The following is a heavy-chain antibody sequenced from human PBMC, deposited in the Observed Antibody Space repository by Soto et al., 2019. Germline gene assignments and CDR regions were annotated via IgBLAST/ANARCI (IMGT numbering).Heavy chain of an antibody. CDR3: AREGSGYNF. V-gene: IGHV1-69*13. J-gene: IGHJ4*02. CDR2: IVPVFGRP. CDR1: GGSFSNFG. D-gene: IGHD5-12*01. Sequence: SVKVSCKASGGSFSNFGISWVRQAPGQGLEWTGGIVPVFGRPNYAQRFRGRLTITADESTSTGYMELISLRSDDTAVYYCAREGSGYNFWGQGTQVTVSS.